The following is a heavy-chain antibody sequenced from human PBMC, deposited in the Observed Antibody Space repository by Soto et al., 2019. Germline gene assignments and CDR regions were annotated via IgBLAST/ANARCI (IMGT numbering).Heavy chain of an antibody. CDR2: IYYSGST. V-gene: IGHV4-31*03. CDR1: GGSISSGGYY. J-gene: IGHJ3*02. CDR3: ARDRSHYDILTGYSRRGAFDI. D-gene: IGHD3-9*01. Sequence: QVQLQESGPGLVKPSQTLSLTCTVSGGSISSGGYYWSWIRQHPGKGLEWIGYIYYSGSTYYNPSLKSRVTISVDTSKNQFSLKLSSVTAADTAVYYCARDRSHYDILTGYSRRGAFDIWGQGTMVTVSS.